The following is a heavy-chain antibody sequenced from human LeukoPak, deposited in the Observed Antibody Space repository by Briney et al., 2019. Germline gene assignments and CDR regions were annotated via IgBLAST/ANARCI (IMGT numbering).Heavy chain of an antibody. V-gene: IGHV4-59*01. J-gene: IGHJ6*03. Sequence: PSETLSLTCTVSGGSISSYYWSWIRQPPGKGLEWIWYIYYSGSTNYNPYLKSRVTISVDTSKNQFSLKLSSVTAADTAVYYCARVPPYYYGSGSYNPAYYYYYYMDVWGKGTTVTVSS. CDR2: IYYSGST. CDR1: GGSISSYY. D-gene: IGHD3-10*01. CDR3: ARVPPYYYGSGSYNPAYYYYYYMDV.